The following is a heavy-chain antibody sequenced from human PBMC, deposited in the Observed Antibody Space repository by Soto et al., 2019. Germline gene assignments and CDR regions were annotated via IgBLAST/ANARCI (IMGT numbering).Heavy chain of an antibody. CDR1: GFTFGGYS. V-gene: IGHV3-48*02. CDR2: ISGDSSDI. D-gene: IGHD6-6*01. CDR3: ARDEYATMRVHSSDY. J-gene: IGHJ4*02. Sequence: GRSLRLCWAASGFTFGGYSSNWVRQAPGKGLEWVSYISGDSSDIYYADSVKGRFTISRDNAKNSLYLQMNSLRDEDTAVHFCARDEYATMRVHSSDYWGQGTLVTVSS.